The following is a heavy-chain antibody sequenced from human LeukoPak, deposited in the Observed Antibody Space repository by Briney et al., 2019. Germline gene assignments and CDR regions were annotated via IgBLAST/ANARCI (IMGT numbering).Heavy chain of an antibody. J-gene: IGHJ6*02. CDR3: ALGYYDSSGYYYWMDYYGMDV. D-gene: IGHD3-22*01. CDR1: GGTFSSYA. V-gene: IGHV1-69*13. CDR2: IIPIFGTA. Sequence: ASVKVSCKASGGTFSSYAISWVRQAPGQGLEWMGGIIPIFGTANYAQKLQGRVTITADESTSTAYMELSSLRSEDTAVYYCALGYYDSSGYYYWMDYYGMDVWGRGTTVTVSS.